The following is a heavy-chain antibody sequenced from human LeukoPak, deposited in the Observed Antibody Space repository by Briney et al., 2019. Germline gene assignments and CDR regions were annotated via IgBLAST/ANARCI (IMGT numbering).Heavy chain of an antibody. J-gene: IGHJ4*02. CDR2: IYYSGST. Sequence: PSETLSLTCTVSGGSISSSSYYWGWIRQPPGKGLEWIGSIYYSGSTYYNPSLKSRVTISVDTSKNQFSLKLSSVTAADTAVYYCGVYSSSSSDYWGQGTLVTVPS. V-gene: IGHV4-39*07. CDR3: GVYSSSSSDY. CDR1: GGSISSSSYY. D-gene: IGHD6-6*01.